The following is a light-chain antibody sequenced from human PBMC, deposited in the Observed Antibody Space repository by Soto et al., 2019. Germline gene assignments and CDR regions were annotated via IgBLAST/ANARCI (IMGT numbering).Light chain of an antibody. J-gene: IGLJ2*01. Sequence: QSALTQPASVSGSPGQSITISCTGTSSDFGNYNLVSWYQHHPGKAPNLLIYEGTKRPSGASNRFSGSKSANTASLTISGLQDEDEADYYCCSYAGTTSLVFGGGTKVTVL. CDR3: CSYAGTTSLV. V-gene: IGLV2-23*01. CDR2: EGT. CDR1: SSDFGNYNL.